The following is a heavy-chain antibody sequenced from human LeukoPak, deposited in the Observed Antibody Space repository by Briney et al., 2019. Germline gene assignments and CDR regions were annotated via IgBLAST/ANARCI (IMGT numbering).Heavy chain of an antibody. CDR3: ATSYGIAAGKDDY. CDR1: GYTFTSYD. V-gene: IGHV1-8*01. D-gene: IGHD6-13*01. J-gene: IGHJ4*02. Sequence: GASVKVSCKASGYTFTSYDINWVRQATGQGLEWMGWMNPNSGNTGYAQKFQGRVTMTRNTSISTAYMELSSLRSEDTAVYYCATSYGIAAGKDDYWGQGTLVTVSS. CDR2: MNPNSGNT.